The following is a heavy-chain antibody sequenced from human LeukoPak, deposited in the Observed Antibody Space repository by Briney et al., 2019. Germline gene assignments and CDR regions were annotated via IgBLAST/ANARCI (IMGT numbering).Heavy chain of an antibody. CDR3: ARDPHAVVDDAFDI. Sequence: ASVKVSCRASGYTFTSYGISWVRQAPGHGLEWMGWISAYNGNTNYAQKLQGRVTMTTDTSTSTAYMELRSLRSDDTAVYYCARDPHAVVDDAFDIWGQGTTVTVSS. CDR2: ISAYNGNT. CDR1: GYTFTSYG. V-gene: IGHV1-18*01. J-gene: IGHJ3*02. D-gene: IGHD2-2*01.